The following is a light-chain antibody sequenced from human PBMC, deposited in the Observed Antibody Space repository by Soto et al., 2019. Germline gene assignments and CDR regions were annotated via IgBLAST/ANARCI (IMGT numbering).Light chain of an antibody. V-gene: IGKV3D-20*02. CDR3: QQLSNG. Sequence: EIVLTQSPGTLSLSPGERATLFCRASQTITNNYLAWYQQKPGQAPRLLVYGASSRATGIPDRFSGSGSGTDFTLTIRSLEPEDFAVYYCQQLSNGFGQGTKLEIK. CDR2: GAS. CDR1: QTITNNY. J-gene: IGKJ2*01.